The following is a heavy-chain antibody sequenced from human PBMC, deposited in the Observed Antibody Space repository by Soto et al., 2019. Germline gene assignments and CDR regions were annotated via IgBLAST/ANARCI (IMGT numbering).Heavy chain of an antibody. CDR2: IYYSGST. V-gene: IGHV4-39*07. CDR1: GGSISSSSYF. Sequence: SETLSLTCSVSGGSISSSSYFWGWIRQPPGKGLEWIGSIYYSGSTYYNPSLKSRVTVSVDTSKNQFSLKLSSVTAADTAVYYCARVPDRWGQGTLVTV. J-gene: IGHJ5*02. CDR3: ARVPDR. D-gene: IGHD2-2*01.